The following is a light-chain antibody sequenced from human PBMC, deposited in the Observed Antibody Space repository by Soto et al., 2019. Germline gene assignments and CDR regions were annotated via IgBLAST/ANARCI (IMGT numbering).Light chain of an antibody. CDR2: GAT. V-gene: IGKV3-15*01. CDR3: QQYNNWPQT. J-gene: IGKJ1*01. Sequence: EIVMTQSPATLSVSPGDRVTLSCRASQSVSSNLAWYQQKPGQPPRLFIYGATSRATGIPARFSGSGSGTEFTLTISSLQSEDFAVYYCQQYNNWPQTFGQGTKVDIK. CDR1: QSVSSN.